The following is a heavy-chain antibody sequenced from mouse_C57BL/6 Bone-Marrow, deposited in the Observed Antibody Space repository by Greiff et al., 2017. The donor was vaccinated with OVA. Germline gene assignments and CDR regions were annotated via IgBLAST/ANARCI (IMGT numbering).Heavy chain of an antibody. V-gene: IGHV8-8*01. J-gene: IGHJ4*01. CDR2: IWWDDDK. D-gene: IGHD2-4*01. Sequence: QVTLKVSGPGILQPSQTLSLTCSFSGFSLSTFGMGVGWIRQPSGKGLEWLAHIWWDDDKYYNPALKSRRTISKDTSKNQVFLKIANVYTADTATYYCAFYYDFSYYYAMDYWGQGTSVTVSS. CDR1: GFSLSTFGMG. CDR3: AFYYDFSYYYAMDY.